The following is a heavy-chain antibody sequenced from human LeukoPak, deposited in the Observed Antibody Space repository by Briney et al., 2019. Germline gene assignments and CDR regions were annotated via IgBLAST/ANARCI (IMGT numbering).Heavy chain of an antibody. J-gene: IGHJ4*02. CDR1: GGSFSGYY. CDR2: INHSGST. Sequence: SETLSLTCAVYGGSFSGYYWSWIRQPPGKGLEWIGEINHSGSTNYNPSLKSRVTISVDTSKNQFSLKLSSVTAADTAVYYCASRGTTVTTSSFDYWGPGTLVTVSS. V-gene: IGHV4-34*01. D-gene: IGHD4-17*01. CDR3: ASRGTTVTTSSFDY.